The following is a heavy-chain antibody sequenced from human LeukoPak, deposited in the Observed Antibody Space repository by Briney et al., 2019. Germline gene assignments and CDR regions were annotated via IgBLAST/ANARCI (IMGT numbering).Heavy chain of an antibody. CDR3: ARHADSGFGQLAFDY. D-gene: IGHD3-10*01. Sequence: TSETLSLTCSVSGGSISGSSYYWGWIRQPPGKGLEWIGSIYYSRSTHYNPSLKSRVTISVDTSKNQFSLKLSSVTAADTAVYYCARHADSGFGQLAFDYWGQGTLVTVSS. V-gene: IGHV4-39*01. J-gene: IGHJ4*02. CDR2: IYYSRST. CDR1: GGSISGSSYY.